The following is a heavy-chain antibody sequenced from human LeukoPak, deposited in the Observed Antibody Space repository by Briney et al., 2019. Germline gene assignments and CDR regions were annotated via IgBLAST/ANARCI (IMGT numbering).Heavy chain of an antibody. D-gene: IGHD6-13*01. J-gene: IGHJ6*03. CDR1: GYTFTAYY. Sequence: ASVKVSCKASGYTFTAYYMHWVRQAPGQGLEWMGWINPNSGGTNYAQKFQGRVTMTRDTSISTAYMELSRLRSDDTAVYYCARDLGGSSWAYYYYMDVWGKGTTVTISS. CDR2: INPNSGGT. V-gene: IGHV1-2*02. CDR3: ARDLGGSSWAYYYYMDV.